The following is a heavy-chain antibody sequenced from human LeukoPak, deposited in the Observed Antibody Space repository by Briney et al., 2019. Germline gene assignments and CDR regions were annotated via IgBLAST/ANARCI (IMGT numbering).Heavy chain of an antibody. CDR3: AKEGVQLWFTRFVY. V-gene: IGHV3-23*01. J-gene: IGHJ4*02. CDR2: ISGSGGST. CDR1: GFNFSSYA. Sequence: PGRSLRLSCAASGFNFSSYAISWVRQAPGKGLEWVSAISGSGGSTYYADSVKGRFTISRDNSKNTLYLQMNSLRAEDTAVYYCAKEGVQLWFTRFVYWGQGTLVTVSS. D-gene: IGHD5-18*01.